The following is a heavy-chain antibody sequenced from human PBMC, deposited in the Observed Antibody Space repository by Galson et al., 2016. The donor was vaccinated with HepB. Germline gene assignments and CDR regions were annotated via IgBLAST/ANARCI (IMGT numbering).Heavy chain of an antibody. D-gene: IGHD4-11*01. CDR2: ISPDGGST. CDR3: TRSKDYHPDF. Sequence: SLRLSCAASGFTFDNLWMHWVRQAPGQGLVWVSRISPDGGSTNYADSVRGRFTISRDNAKNTLYLQMSTLRAEDTAVYYCTRSKDYHPDFWGQGTLVTVSS. J-gene: IGHJ4*02. V-gene: IGHV3-74*01. CDR1: GFTFDNLW.